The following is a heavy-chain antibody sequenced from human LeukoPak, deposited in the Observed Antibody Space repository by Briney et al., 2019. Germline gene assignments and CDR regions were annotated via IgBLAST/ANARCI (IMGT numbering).Heavy chain of an antibody. CDR3: AKVKTPSRYCSSTSCGYYYGMDV. V-gene: IGHV3-23*01. CDR2: ISGSGGGT. CDR1: GFTFSSYA. D-gene: IGHD2-2*01. J-gene: IGHJ6*02. Sequence: GGSLRLSCAASGFTFSSYAMSWVRQAPGKGLEWVSAISGSGGGTYYADSVKSRFNISRDNSKNTLYLQMNSLRAEDTGVYHCAKVKTPSRYCSSTSCGYYYGMDVWGQGTTVSV.